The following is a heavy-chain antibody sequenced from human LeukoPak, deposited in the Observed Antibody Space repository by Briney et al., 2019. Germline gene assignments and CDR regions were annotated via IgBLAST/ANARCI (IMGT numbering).Heavy chain of an antibody. Sequence: PSETLSLTCAVYGGSFSDYYWSWIRQPPGKGLEWIGEINHSGVTNYNPSLKSRVTISVDTSKNQFSLKLSSVTAADTAVYYCARGYGYNSDYWGQGTLVTVSS. J-gene: IGHJ4*02. CDR3: ARGYGYNSDY. D-gene: IGHD5-24*01. CDR1: GGSFSDYY. CDR2: INHSGVT. V-gene: IGHV4-34*01.